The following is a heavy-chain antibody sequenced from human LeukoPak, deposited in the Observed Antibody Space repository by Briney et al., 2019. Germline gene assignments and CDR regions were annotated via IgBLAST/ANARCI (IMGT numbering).Heavy chain of an antibody. CDR3: ARGSGYSSGWYNPRPFDY. V-gene: IGHV4-59*01. CDR1: GGSISSYY. J-gene: IGHJ4*02. CDR2: IYYSGST. Sequence: SETLSLTCTVSGGSISSYYWSWIRQPPGKGLEWIGYIYYSGSTNYNPSLKSRVTISVDTSMNQFSLKLSSVTAADTAVYYCARGSGYSSGWYNPRPFDYWGQGTLVTVSS. D-gene: IGHD6-19*01.